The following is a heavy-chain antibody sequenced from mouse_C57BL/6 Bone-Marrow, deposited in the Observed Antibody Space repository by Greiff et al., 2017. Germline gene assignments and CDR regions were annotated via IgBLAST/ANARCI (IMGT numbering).Heavy chain of an antibody. V-gene: IGHV1-80*01. J-gene: IGHJ4*01. Sequence: QVQLKQSGAELVKPGASVKISCKASGYAFRSSWMNWVKQRPGKGLEWIGQIYPGDGDTNYNGKFKGKATLTADKSSSPAYMPLRRLTSEDSAVYFCARSPRDAMDYWGQGTSVTVSS. CDR3: ARSPRDAMDY. CDR1: GYAFRSSW. CDR2: IYPGDGDT.